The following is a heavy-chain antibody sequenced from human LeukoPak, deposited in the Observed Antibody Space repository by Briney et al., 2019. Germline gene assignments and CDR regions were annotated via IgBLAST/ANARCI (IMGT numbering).Heavy chain of an antibody. CDR2: IYHSGST. CDR3: ARGENSSGSPRRAFDV. J-gene: IGHJ3*01. Sequence: SETLSLTCTVSGGSISSSSYYWGWIRQPPGKGLEWIGSIYHSGSTNYNPSLNSRVTISVDTSKNQFSLRLNSVTAADTAVYYCARGENSSGSPRRAFDVWGQGTMVTVSS. V-gene: IGHV4-39*07. D-gene: IGHD6-25*01. CDR1: GGSISSSSYY.